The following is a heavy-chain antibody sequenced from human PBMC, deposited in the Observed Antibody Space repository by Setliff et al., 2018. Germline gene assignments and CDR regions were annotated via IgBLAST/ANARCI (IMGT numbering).Heavy chain of an antibody. J-gene: IGHJ4*02. D-gene: IGHD3-10*01. V-gene: IGHV4-39*01. CDR3: ARHEFVGGYYGSVTYRHFDY. Sequence: SETLSLTCAVSGGSFSSSSYQWGWVRQPPGKGLEWIGSIYYTGTAYYNPSLKSRVTISVDTSKNQFSLQVTSLAATDTALYFCARHEFVGGYYGSVTYRHFDYWGQGILVTVSS. CDR2: IYYTGTA. CDR1: GGSFSSSSYQ.